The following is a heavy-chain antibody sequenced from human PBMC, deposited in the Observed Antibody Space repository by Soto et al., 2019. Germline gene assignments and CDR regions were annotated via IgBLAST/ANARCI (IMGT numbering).Heavy chain of an antibody. CDR1: GYTFTGYY. Sequence: ASVKVSCKAPGYTFTGYYMHWVRQAPGQGLEWMGWINPNSGGTNYAQKFQGWVTMTRDTSISTAYMELSRLRSDDTAVYYCARGQRSDNNYDYFDYWGQGTLVTVSS. D-gene: IGHD3-16*01. CDR2: INPNSGGT. J-gene: IGHJ4*02. V-gene: IGHV1-2*04. CDR3: ARGQRSDNNYDYFDY.